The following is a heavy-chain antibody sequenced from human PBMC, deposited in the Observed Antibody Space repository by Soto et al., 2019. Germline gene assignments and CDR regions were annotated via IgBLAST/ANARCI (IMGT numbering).Heavy chain of an antibody. D-gene: IGHD1-26*01. V-gene: IGHV4-61*01. CDR3: ARVGSSCHSGGCYYYYGLGV. J-gene: IGHJ6*02. CDR1: GDSVGNGPYY. CDR2: IYYSGST. Sequence: QVRQQESGPGLVKPSETLSLSCLVSGDSVGNGPYYWSWIRQSPGEGLEWIAYIYYSGSTNVNPSLESRVNISIDMSKNQFFLELRSVTAADAAVYFCARVGSSCHSGGCYYYYGLGVWGQGTTVAISS.